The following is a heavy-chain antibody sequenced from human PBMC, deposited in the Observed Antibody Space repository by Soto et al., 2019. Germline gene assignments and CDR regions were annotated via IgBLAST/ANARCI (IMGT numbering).Heavy chain of an antibody. CDR2: ISSSSSYI. J-gene: IGHJ6*03. V-gene: IGHV3-21*01. D-gene: IGHD3-3*01. CDR1: GFTFSSYS. CDR3: ARVSGTYYDFWSDADMDV. Sequence: GGSLRLSCAASGFTFSSYSMNWVRQAPGKGLEWVSSISSSSSYIYYADSVKGRFTISRDNAKNSLYLQMNSLRAEDTAVYYCARVSGTYYDFWSDADMDVWGKGTTVTVSS.